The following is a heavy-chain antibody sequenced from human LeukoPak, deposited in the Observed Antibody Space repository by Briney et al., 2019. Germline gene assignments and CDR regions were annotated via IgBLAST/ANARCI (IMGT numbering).Heavy chain of an antibody. D-gene: IGHD6-19*01. Sequence: GGSLRLSCAASGLTFSAYAMTWVRQAPGKGLEWVSTVSVSGGGTYYADSVKGQFTISRDNSKNTLYLQMNSLRAEDTAVYYCAMRGSGGWYEFRDYWGQGTLVTVSS. CDR1: GLTFSAYA. CDR2: VSVSGGGT. V-gene: IGHV3-23*01. J-gene: IGHJ4*02. CDR3: AMRGSGGWYEFRDY.